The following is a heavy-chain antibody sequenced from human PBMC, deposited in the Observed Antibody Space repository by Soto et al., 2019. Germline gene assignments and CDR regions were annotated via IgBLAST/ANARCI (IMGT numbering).Heavy chain of an antibody. CDR1: GGSISSGGYY. CDR3: AREITIFGVAPGKGYYGMDV. V-gene: IGHV4-31*03. D-gene: IGHD3-3*01. Sequence: QVQLQESGPGLVKPSQTLPLTCTVSGGSISSGGYYWSWIRQHPGKGLEWIGYIYYSGSTYYNPSLKSRVTISVDTSKNQFSLKLSSVTAADTAVYYCAREITIFGVAPGKGYYGMDVWGQGTTVTVSS. CDR2: IYYSGST. J-gene: IGHJ6*02.